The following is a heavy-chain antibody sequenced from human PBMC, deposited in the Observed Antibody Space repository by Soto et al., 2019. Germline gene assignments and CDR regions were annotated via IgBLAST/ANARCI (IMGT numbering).Heavy chain of an antibody. Sequence: ASVKGSCKASGYTFTTYGISWVRQAPGQGLEWMGWVSAYNGHTNYAQNLQGRVIMTTDTSTTTAHMELRSLRFEDTAVYYCARDLFRDIDWPLTNGYYSGGDGGG. J-gene: IGHJ6*02. V-gene: IGHV1-18*01. CDR3: ARDLFRDIDWPLTNGYYSGGDG. CDR1: GYTFTTYG. CDR2: VSAYNGHT. D-gene: IGHD3-9*01.